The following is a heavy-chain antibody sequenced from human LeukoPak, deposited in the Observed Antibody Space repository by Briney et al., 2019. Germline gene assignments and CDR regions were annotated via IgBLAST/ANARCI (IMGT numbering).Heavy chain of an antibody. D-gene: IGHD1-26*01. J-gene: IGHJ5*02. V-gene: IGHV3-30*04. CDR1: GFTFSSYA. CDR3: AREKRGRSYSRNKAALGDWFDP. Sequence: GGSLRLSCAASGFTFSSYAMHWVRQAPGKGLEWVAVISYDGSNKYYADSVKGRFTISRDNSKNTLYLQMNSLRAEDTAVYYCAREKRGRSYSRNKAALGDWFDPWGQGTLVTVSS. CDR2: ISYDGSNK.